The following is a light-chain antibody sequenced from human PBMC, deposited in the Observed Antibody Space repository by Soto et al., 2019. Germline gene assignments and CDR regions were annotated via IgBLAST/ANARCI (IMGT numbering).Light chain of an antibody. CDR1: QSVGSSY. Sequence: EIVLTQSPGTLSLSPGERATLSCRASQSVGSSYLAWYQQKPGQAPRLLISGASSRATGIPDRFSGSGSGTDFTLTISRLEPEDIAVYYCQQYGDSRTFGQGTKVEIK. CDR3: QQYGDSRT. CDR2: GAS. V-gene: IGKV3-20*01. J-gene: IGKJ1*01.